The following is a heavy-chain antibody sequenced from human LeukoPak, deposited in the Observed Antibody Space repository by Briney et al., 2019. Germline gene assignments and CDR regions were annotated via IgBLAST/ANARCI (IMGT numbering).Heavy chain of an antibody. D-gene: IGHD2-2*01. CDR3: AREGPVQAIDY. CDR1: GYTFTSYY. CDR2: INPSGGST. Sequence: ASVKVSCKASGYTFTSYYMHWVRQAPGQGPEWMGIINPSGGSTSYAQKFQGRVTMTRDMSTSTVYMELSSLRSEDTAVYYCAREGPVQAIDYWGQGTLVTVSS. J-gene: IGHJ4*02. V-gene: IGHV1-46*01.